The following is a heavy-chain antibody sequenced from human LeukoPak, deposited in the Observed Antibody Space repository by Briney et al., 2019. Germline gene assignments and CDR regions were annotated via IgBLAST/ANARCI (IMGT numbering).Heavy chain of an antibody. J-gene: IGHJ4*02. Sequence: SETLSLTCTVSGGSISSYYWSWIRQPPGKGLEWIGYIYYSGSTYYNPSLKSRVTISIDTSKKQFLLRLTSVTAADTAVYYCASKHGGADWGQGTLVTVSS. V-gene: IGHV4-59*08. D-gene: IGHD3-16*01. CDR3: ASKHGGAD. CDR2: IYYSGST. CDR1: GGSISSYY.